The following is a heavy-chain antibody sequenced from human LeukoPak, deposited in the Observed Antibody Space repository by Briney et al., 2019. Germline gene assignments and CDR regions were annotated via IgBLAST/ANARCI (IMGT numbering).Heavy chain of an antibody. Sequence: GGSLRLSCTVSGFTFTEYAMSWVRQAPGKGLEWVSGISRSGAYTYYADSVKGRFTIYRDTSQNTLFLQLNSLRAGDTAVYYCAKRGFYDSSGYYYDALDIWGQGTWVTVAS. CDR2: ISRSGAYT. CDR3: AKRGFYDSSGYYYDALDI. J-gene: IGHJ3*02. CDR1: GFTFTEYA. V-gene: IGHV3-23*01. D-gene: IGHD3-22*01.